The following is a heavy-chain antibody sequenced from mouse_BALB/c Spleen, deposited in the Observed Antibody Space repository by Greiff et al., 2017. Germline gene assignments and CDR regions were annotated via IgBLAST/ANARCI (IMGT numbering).Heavy chain of an antibody. D-gene: IGHD2-4*01. J-gene: IGHJ3*01. CDR2: ISNLAYSI. V-gene: IGHV5-15*02. CDR1: GFTFSDYG. Sequence: EVKLMESGGGLVQPGGSRKLSCAASGFTFSDYGMAWVRQAPGKGPEWVAFISNLAYSIYYADTVTGRFTISRENAKNTLYLEMSSLRSEDTAMYYCARDRNMITTSGFAYWGQGTLVTVSA. CDR3: ARDRNMITTSGFAY.